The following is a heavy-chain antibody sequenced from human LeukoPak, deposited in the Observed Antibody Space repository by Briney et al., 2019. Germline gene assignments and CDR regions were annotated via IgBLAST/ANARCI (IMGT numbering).Heavy chain of an antibody. Sequence: PGGSLRLSCAASGFTFSSYAVSWVRQAPGKGLEWLSAISISGDDTYYADSVKGRFTISRDNSKNTLYLQMNSLRAEDTAVYYCARSYGSGIYYFDYWGQGTLVTVSS. J-gene: IGHJ4*02. D-gene: IGHD3-10*01. CDR3: ARSYGSGIYYFDY. CDR2: ISISGDDT. CDR1: GFTFSSYA. V-gene: IGHV3-23*01.